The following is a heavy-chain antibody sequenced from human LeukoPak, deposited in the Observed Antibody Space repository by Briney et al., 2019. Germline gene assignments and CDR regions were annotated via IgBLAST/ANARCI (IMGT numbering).Heavy chain of an antibody. CDR3: AKDTAGYFDL. J-gene: IGHJ2*01. CDR2: ISGSGGGT. Sequence: GGSLRLSCAASGFVFSSYAMNWVRQAPGKGLEWVSVISGSGGGTNCADSVKGRFTISRDNSKNTLYLQMNSLRAEDTAVYYCAKDTAGYFDLWGRGTLVTVSS. CDR1: GFVFSSYA. V-gene: IGHV3-23*01.